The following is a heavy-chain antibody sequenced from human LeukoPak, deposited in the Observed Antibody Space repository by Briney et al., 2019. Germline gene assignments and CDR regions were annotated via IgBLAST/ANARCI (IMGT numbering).Heavy chain of an antibody. CDR2: ISYDGSNK. V-gene: IGHV3-30*18. CDR3: AKEGPYDSSGYYLPFDY. CDR1: GFTFSSDG. J-gene: IGHJ4*02. Sequence: PGGSLRLSCAASGFTFSSDGMHWVRQAPGKGLEWVAVISYDGSNKYYADSVKGRFTISRDNSKNTLYLQMNSLRAEDTAVYYCAKEGPYDSSGYYLPFDYWGQGTLVTVSS. D-gene: IGHD3-22*01.